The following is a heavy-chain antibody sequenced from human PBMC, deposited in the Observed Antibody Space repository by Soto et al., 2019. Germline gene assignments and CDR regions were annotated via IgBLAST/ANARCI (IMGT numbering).Heavy chain of an antibody. J-gene: IGHJ5*02. V-gene: IGHV1-24*01. Sequence: GASVKVSCKVSGYTPTEFSIHWVRQAPGKGLEWMGGFDPEDGEVVYAPQFLGRITMTEDTSTDTASMDLSDLRSEDKAMDYWAIGVAVDRWGQGTLVTVYS. D-gene: IGHD6-19*01. CDR1: GYTPTEFS. CDR2: FDPEDGEV. CDR3: AIGVAVDR.